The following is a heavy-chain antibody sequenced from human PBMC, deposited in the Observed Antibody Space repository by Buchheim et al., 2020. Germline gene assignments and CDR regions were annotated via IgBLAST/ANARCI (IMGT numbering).Heavy chain of an antibody. V-gene: IGHV3-23*04. J-gene: IGHJ5*02. CDR3: AKAPGYCSGGSCYSDPA. CDR1: GFTFSSYA. Sequence: EVQLVEAGGGLVQPGGSLRLSCAASGFTFSSYAMSWVRQAPGKGLEWVSAISGSGGSTYYADSVKGRFTISRDNSKNTPYLQMNSLRAEDTAVYYCAKAPGYCSGGSCYSDPAWGQGTL. CDR2: ISGSGGST. D-gene: IGHD2-15*01.